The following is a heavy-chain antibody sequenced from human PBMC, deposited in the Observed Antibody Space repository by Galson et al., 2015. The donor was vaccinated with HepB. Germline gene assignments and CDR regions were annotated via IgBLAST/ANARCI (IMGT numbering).Heavy chain of an antibody. Sequence: SVKVSCKASGYTFSSYSITWVRQAPGQGLEWMGWINTYNRDTKYAQKFQGRVTMTADTSTSTAYMELRSLRSDDTAVYYCARILYYYDSSPDWYFDLWGRGTLVTVSS. D-gene: IGHD3-22*01. J-gene: IGHJ2*01. CDR3: ARILYYYDSSPDWYFDL. V-gene: IGHV1-18*01. CDR2: INTYNRDT. CDR1: GYTFSSYS.